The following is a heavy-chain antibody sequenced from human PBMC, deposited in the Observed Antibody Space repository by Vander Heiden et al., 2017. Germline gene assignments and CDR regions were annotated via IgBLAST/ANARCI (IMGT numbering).Heavy chain of an antibody. V-gene: IGHV4-34*01. CDR3: ARGYGSGSYYNY. Sequence: QVHLQQWGAGLLKPSETLSLTCAVYGGSFSAYYLGWIRQPPGKGLEWIGKINPSGSTNYNPSLKSRVTISVDTSKNQFSLKLSSVTAADTALYYCARGYGSGSYYNYWGQGTLVTVSS. D-gene: IGHD3-10*01. CDR1: GGSFSAYY. CDR2: INPSGST. J-gene: IGHJ4*02.